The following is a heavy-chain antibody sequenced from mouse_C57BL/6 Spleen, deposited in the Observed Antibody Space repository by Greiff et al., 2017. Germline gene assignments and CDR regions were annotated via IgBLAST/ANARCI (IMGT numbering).Heavy chain of an antibody. CDR1: GYAFSSSW. J-gene: IGHJ2*01. D-gene: IGHD1-1*01. V-gene: IGHV1-82*01. CDR3: ARSSYGSPYYFDY. CDR2: IYPGDGDT. Sequence: VQVVESGPELVKPGASVKISCKASGYAFSSSWMNWVKQRPGKGLEWIGRIYPGDGDTNYNGKFKGKATLTADKSSSTAYMQLSSLTSEDSAVYFCARSSYGSPYYFDYWGQGTTLTVSS.